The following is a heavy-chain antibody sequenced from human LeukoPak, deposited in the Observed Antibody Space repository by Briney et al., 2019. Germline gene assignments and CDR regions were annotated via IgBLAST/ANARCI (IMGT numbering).Heavy chain of an antibody. Sequence: GGSLRLSCAASGFTFSSYSMNWVRQAPGKGLEWVSYISSSSSTIYYADSVKGRFTISRDNSKNTLYLQMNSLRAEDTAVYYCARDRWSGELSSDAFDIWGQGTMVTVSS. V-gene: IGHV3-48*01. CDR1: GFTFSSYS. CDR2: ISSSSSTI. D-gene: IGHD3-10*01. J-gene: IGHJ3*02. CDR3: ARDRWSGELSSDAFDI.